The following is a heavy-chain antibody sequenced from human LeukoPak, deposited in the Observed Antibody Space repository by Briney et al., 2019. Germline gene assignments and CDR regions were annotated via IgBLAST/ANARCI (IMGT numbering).Heavy chain of an antibody. V-gene: IGHV3-30*03. J-gene: IGHJ4*02. CDR1: GFTFSSYG. CDR2: ISYDLSNK. Sequence: GGSLRLSCEASGFTFSSYGMHWVRQAPGRGLEWVAVISYDLSNKYYADSVKGRFTISRDNSKNTLYLQMNNLRAEDTAVYYCARGPDRSGFDYWGQGALVTVSS. CDR3: ARGPDRSGFDY. D-gene: IGHD3-10*01.